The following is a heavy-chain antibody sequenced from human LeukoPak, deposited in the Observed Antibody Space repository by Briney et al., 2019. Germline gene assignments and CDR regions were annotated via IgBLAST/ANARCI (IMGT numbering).Heavy chain of an antibody. CDR2: INPNSGGT. J-gene: IGHJ4*02. Sequence: ASVKVSCKASGYIFTGYYMHWVRQAPGQGLEWMGWINPNSGGTNYAQKFQGRVTMTRDTSISTTYMELSRLRSDDTAAYYCARVPAAPGNDYWGQGTLVTVSS. CDR1: GYIFTGYY. D-gene: IGHD3-10*01. V-gene: IGHV1-2*02. CDR3: ARVPAAPGNDY.